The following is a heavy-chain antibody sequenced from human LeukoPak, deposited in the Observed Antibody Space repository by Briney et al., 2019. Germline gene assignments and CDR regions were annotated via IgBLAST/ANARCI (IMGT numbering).Heavy chain of an antibody. J-gene: IGHJ4*02. CDR1: GFTFSTYP. V-gene: IGHV3-64D*09. CDR3: VRRAGGDVEYYYDY. D-gene: IGHD1-26*01. Sequence: GGSLRPSCSASGFTFSTYPIHWVRQAPGKGPELVSGITADGGGTYYADLVKGRFTISRDNSKNTVSLQMSSLRAEDTAVYHCVRRAGGDVEYYYDYWGQGTLVTVPS. CDR2: ITADGGGT.